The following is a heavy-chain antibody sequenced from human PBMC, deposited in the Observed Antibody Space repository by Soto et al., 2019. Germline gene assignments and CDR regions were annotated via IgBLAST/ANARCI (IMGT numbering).Heavy chain of an antibody. CDR2: VYYTGTT. J-gene: IGHJ5*02. CDR3: ATHTSGSRNGPHT. Sequence: SETLSLTCTVSGGSIKNTGANWGWVRQPPGKGLEWIGSVYYTGTTYYNPSLQSRVTISIDTSKNQYSLGVNSVAAADTAVYYCATHTSGSRNGPHTWGQGTLVTVSS. D-gene: IGHD1-26*01. V-gene: IGHV4-39*01. CDR1: GGSIKNTGAN.